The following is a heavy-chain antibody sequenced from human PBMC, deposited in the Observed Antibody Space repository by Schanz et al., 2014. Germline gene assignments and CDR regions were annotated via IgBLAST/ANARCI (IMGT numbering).Heavy chain of an antibody. J-gene: IGHJ4*02. CDR2: IYRGGST. Sequence: EVQVVESGGGVVQPGGSLRLSCAASGFSVSSHYMSWVRQAPGKGLEWVSVIYRGGSTYYADSVKGRFTISRDNSKNTLYLQMNSLRAEDTAVYYCVRDTDYHFDYWGQGTLVTVSS. CDR3: VRDTDYHFDY. D-gene: IGHD4-17*01. V-gene: IGHV3-66*01. CDR1: GFSVSSHY.